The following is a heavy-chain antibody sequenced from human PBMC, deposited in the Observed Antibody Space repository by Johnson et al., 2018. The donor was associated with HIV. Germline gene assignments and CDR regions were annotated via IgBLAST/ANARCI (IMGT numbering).Heavy chain of an antibody. Sequence: VPLVESGGGLVQPGGSLRLSCAASGFTVSSNYMSWVRQAPGKGLEWVSGISWNSGSIGYADSVKGRFTISRDNAKNSLYLQMNSLRPEDTAVFYCARGNSVAARIGAFDIWGQGTMVTVSS. CDR2: ISWNSGSI. V-gene: IGHV3-48*04. D-gene: IGHD6-6*01. J-gene: IGHJ3*02. CDR1: GFTVSSNY. CDR3: ARGNSVAARIGAFDI.